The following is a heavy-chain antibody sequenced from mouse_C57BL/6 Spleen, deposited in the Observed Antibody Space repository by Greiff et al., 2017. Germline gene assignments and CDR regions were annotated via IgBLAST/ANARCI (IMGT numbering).Heavy chain of an antibody. D-gene: IGHD2-4*01. Sequence: SGTVLARPGASVKMSCKTSGYTFTSYWMHWVKQRPGQGLEWIGAIYPGNSDTSYNQKFKGKAKLTAVTSASTAYMELSSLTNEDSAVYYGTKENDYDDGDYYAMDCWGQGTSVTVSS. CDR1: GYTFTSYW. J-gene: IGHJ4*01. CDR3: TKENDYDDGDYYAMDC. CDR2: IYPGNSDT. V-gene: IGHV1-5*01.